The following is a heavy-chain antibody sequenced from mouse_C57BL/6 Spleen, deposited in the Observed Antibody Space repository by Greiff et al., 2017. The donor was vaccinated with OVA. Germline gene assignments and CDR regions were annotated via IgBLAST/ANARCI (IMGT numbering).Heavy chain of an antibody. J-gene: IGHJ3*01. CDR3: ARGKLLRSPSGFAY. V-gene: IGHV5-17*01. CDR2: ISSGSSTI. CDR1: GFTFSDYG. D-gene: IGHD1-1*01. Sequence: EVMLVESGGGLVKPGGSLKLSCAASGFTFSDYGMHWVRQAPEKGLEWVAYISSGSSTIYYADTVKGRFTISRDNAKNTLFLQMTSLRSEDTAMYYCARGKLLRSPSGFAYWGQGTLVTVSA.